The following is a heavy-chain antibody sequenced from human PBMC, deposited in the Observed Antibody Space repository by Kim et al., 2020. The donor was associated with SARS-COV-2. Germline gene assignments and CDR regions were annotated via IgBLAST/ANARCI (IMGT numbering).Heavy chain of an antibody. CDR3: ARGFDY. Sequence: SETLSLTCTVSGVSISSYYWSWIRQPPGKGLEWIGYIYYSGSTNYNPSLKSRVTISVDTSKNQFSLKLSSVTAADTAVYYCARGFDYWGQGTRGTVPS. J-gene: IGHJ4*02. CDR1: GVSISSYY. CDR2: IYYSGST. V-gene: IGHV4-59*13.